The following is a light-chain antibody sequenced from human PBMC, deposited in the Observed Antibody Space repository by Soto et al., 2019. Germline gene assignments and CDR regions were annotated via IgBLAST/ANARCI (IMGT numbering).Light chain of an antibody. CDR1: SSNIGENY. CDR2: HDD. J-gene: IGLJ2*01. V-gene: IGLV1-36*01. CDR3: ASWDDSLNGHV. Sequence: QSVLTQPPSVSAAPRQRVTISCSGSSSNIGENYINWYQQLPGKAPKLLIYHDDLLSAGVSDRFSGSKSGTSASLAISDLQSDDEADYYCASWDDSLNGHVFGGGTQLTVL.